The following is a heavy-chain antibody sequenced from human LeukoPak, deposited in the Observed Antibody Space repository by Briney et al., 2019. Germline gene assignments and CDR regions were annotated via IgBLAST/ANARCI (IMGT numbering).Heavy chain of an antibody. J-gene: IGHJ4*02. CDR1: GYSFTTYW. CDR2: IYPGDSDT. V-gene: IGHV5-51*01. CDR3: ARHSEAAACIIPDY. Sequence: GESLQISSKGSGYSFTTYWIGWVGRMPGKGLEWMGIIYPGDSDTRYSPSFQGQVTISVDKSISTAYLQSSSLKASDTAMYYCARHSEAAACIIPDYWGQGTLVTVSS. D-gene: IGHD6-13*01.